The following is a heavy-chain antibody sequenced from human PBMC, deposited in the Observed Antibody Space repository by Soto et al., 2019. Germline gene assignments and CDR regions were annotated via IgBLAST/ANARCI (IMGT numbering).Heavy chain of an antibody. J-gene: IGHJ1*01. D-gene: IGHD1-1*01. CDR2: IAADGSNT. V-gene: IGHV3-74*01. CDR3: AKNRGLFLRDGLEY. Sequence: EVQLVESGGGLVQPGGSLRISCAASGFTFSNYWMYWVRKVPGKGLVWVSRIAADGSNTAYADSVEGRFSISRDNAKNTLYLQMNSLRPDDTALYYCAKNRGLFLRDGLEYWGQGTLVTVSS. CDR1: GFTFSNYW.